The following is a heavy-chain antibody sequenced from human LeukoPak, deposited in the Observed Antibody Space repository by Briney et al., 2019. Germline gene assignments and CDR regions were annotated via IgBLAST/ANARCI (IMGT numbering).Heavy chain of an antibody. V-gene: IGHV3-21*01. CDR1: GFTFSSYN. D-gene: IGHD6-13*01. Sequence: GGSLRLSCAASGFTFSSYNMNWVRQAPGKGLEWVSSISSSSSYIYYTDSVKGRFTIFRDNAKNSLYLQMNSLRADDTAIYYCARVSLGAAAGTSRWGQGTLVTVSS. J-gene: IGHJ4*02. CDR3: ARVSLGAAAGTSR. CDR2: ISSSSSYI.